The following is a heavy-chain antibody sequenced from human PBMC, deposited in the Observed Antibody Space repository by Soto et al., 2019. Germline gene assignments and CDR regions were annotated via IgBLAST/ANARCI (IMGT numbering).Heavy chain of an antibody. Sequence: QVQLQESGPGLVKPSQTLSLTCTVSGGSISSGDYYWSWIRQHPGKGLEWIGYIYYRGSTYYNPSLKSRVTISVDTSKTQFSLELSAVTAADTAVYYCARWWSGSRQGFDPWGQGTLVTLSS. CDR1: GGSISSGDYY. V-gene: IGHV4-31*03. CDR2: IYYRGST. J-gene: IGHJ5*02. D-gene: IGHD3-3*01. CDR3: ARWWSGSRQGFDP.